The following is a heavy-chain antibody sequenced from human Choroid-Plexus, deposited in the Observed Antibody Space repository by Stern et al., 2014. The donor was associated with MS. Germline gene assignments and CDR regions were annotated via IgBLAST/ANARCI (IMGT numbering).Heavy chain of an antibody. CDR1: GFTFSNFG. V-gene: IGHV3-30*18. Sequence: QVQLVQSGGGVAQPGRPLILSCAASGFTFSNFGMHWVRQAPGKGLAWVAVISYDGSDKYYADSVKGRFAIFRDNSKNTLYMHMNSLGAEDTAVYYCAKDRQWSTYFFDYWGQGSLVTVSS. CDR2: ISYDGSDK. J-gene: IGHJ4*02. D-gene: IGHD2-15*01. CDR3: AKDRQWSTYFFDY.